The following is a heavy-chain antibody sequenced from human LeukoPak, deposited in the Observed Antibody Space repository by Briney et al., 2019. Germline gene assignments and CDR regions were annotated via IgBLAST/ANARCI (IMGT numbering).Heavy chain of an antibody. D-gene: IGHD3-10*01. CDR3: ARGITLVRKNWFDP. CDR2: ISSVYSI. V-gene: IGHV3-48*03. J-gene: IGHJ5*02. CDR1: GFTFSSYE. Sequence: PGGSLRLSCAASGFTFSSYEMNWVRQAPGKGLEWIAHISSVYSIDYADSVQGRFTISRDSAKNTVYLQMNSLTDEDTAVYYCARGITLVRKNWFDPWGQGTLVTVSS.